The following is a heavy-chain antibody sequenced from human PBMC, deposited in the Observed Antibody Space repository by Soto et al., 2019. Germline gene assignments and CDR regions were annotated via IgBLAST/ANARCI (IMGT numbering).Heavy chain of an antibody. CDR1: GGSISSSIYY. D-gene: IGHD6-13*01. Sequence: PSETLSLTCTVSGGSISSSIYYWAWIRQPPGKGLEWIGSMYYSGNTYYNPSLKSRVTISVDTSKNQFSLKLTSVTAANTAVYYCASSYSRDYYFDYWGQGTLVTVS. V-gene: IGHV4-39*01. J-gene: IGHJ4*02. CDR2: MYYSGNT. CDR3: ASSYSRDYYFDY.